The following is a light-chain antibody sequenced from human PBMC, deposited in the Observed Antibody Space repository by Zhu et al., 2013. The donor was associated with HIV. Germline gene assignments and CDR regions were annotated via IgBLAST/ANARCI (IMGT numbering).Light chain of an antibody. Sequence: QSALTQPRSVSGSPGQSVTIFCTGTPRDVGGYDYVSWYQQRPDKAPKLLIFNVSQRSSGVPDRFSGSKSANTASLTISGLQVDDEGDYYCCSSAGTFTYIFGTGTTVTVL. J-gene: IGLJ1*01. CDR2: NVS. CDR1: PRDVGGYDY. CDR3: CSSAGTFTYI. V-gene: IGLV2-11*01.